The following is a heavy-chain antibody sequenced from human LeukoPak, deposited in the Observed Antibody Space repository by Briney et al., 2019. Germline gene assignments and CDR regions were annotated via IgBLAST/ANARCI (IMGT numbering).Heavy chain of an antibody. CDR3: ARHPNYYYYYMDV. CDR2: IYYSGST. Sequence: SETLSLTCTVSGGSISSSSYYWGWIRQPPGKGLEWIGSIYYSGSTYYNPSLKSRVTISVDTSKNQFSLKLSSVTAADTAVYYCARHPNYYYYYMDVWGKGTTVTVSS. J-gene: IGHJ6*03. CDR1: GGSISSSSYY. V-gene: IGHV4-39*07.